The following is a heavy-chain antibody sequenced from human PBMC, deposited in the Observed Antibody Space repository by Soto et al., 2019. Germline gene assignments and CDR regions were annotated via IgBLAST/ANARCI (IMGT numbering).Heavy chain of an antibody. D-gene: IGHD3-10*01. J-gene: IGHJ3*01. CDR2: ITSSGNGT. Sequence: WGSLRLSCAASGFKFSNYAMSWVRQAPGKGPEWVSFITSSGNGTYYADSVKGRFTISRDNSKNTLYVQMNNLRAEDTAIYYCAKRFFGSGSPPGAFDVWGPGTMATVSS. V-gene: IGHV3-23*05. CDR1: GFKFSNYA. CDR3: AKRFFGSGSPPGAFDV.